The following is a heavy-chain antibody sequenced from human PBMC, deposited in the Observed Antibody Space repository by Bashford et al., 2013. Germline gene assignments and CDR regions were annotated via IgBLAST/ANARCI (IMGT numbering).Heavy chain of an antibody. D-gene: IGHD3-9*01. V-gene: IGHV3-30*03. CDR2: VSSDGSNR. CDR3: ARDARLTPRSLFLYHGLDL. Sequence: VRQAPGKGPEWVALVSSDGSNRDHADSVRGRFTISRDNSNNTVFLQINSVTEGDTATYYCARDARLTPRSLFLYHGLDLWGPGTSVTVSS. J-gene: IGHJ6*02.